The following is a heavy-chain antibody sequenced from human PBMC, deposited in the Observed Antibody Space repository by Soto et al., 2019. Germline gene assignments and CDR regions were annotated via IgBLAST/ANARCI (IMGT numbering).Heavy chain of an antibody. CDR1: GSSVSSYH. J-gene: IGHJ4*02. D-gene: IGHD5-18*01. V-gene: IGHV4-59*02. CDR2: IYHSGKT. Sequence: SETLSLTCSVSGSSVSSYHYNWIRQAPGKGLEWLGYIYHSGKTFYNPALTGRVSMSLDTSKNQFSLTLNSVTAADTGLYFCALGGYNYGRPLDFWGQGTLVTVSS. CDR3: ALGGYNYGRPLDF.